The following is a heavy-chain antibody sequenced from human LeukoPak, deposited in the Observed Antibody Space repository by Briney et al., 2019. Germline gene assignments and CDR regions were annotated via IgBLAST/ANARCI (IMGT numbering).Heavy chain of an antibody. CDR2: VYYSGST. J-gene: IGHJ3*02. D-gene: IGHD2/OR15-2a*01. CDR3: ARLCQVTTCARFEYWGQGVLVTVASASTKGPSQVSDI. Sequence: NSSETHSPTCTVAADSLSSGLYYWGWIRQPPGKGLTWIGSVYYSGSTLISASFEKRSAMPVDRSKTQFSLKLTSVTAADTATYYCARLCQVTTCARFEYWGQGVLVTVASASTKGPSQVSDI. V-gene: IGHV4-39*01. CDR1: ADSLSSGLYY.